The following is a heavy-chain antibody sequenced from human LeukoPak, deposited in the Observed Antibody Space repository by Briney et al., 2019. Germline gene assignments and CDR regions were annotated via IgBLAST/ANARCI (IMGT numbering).Heavy chain of an antibody. CDR1: GFTFSSYG. CDR2: ISCDGSYK. CDR3: AKDPSSYTAMFVDY. D-gene: IGHD5-18*01. V-gene: IGHV3-30*18. Sequence: GGSLRLSCAASGFTFSSYGMHWVRQAPGKGLEWVALISCDGSYKYYADSVKGRFTISRDNSKNTLYLQMNSLRAEDTAIYYCAKDPSSYTAMFVDYWGQGTLVTVSS. J-gene: IGHJ4*02.